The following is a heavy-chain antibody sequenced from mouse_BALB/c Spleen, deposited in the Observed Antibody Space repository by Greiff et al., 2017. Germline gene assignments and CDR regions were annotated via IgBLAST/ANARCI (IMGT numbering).Heavy chain of an antibody. CDR3: TREGRGDY. V-gene: IGHV5-6-4*01. D-gene: IGHD3-3*01. J-gene: IGHJ2*01. CDR2: ISSGGSYT. CDR1: GFTFSSYT. Sequence: EVMLVESGGGLVKPGGSLKLSCAASGFTFSSYTMSWVRQTPEKRLEWVATISSGGSYTYYPDSVKGRFTISRDNAKNTLYLQMSSLKSEDTAMYYYTREGRGDYWGQGTTLTVSS.